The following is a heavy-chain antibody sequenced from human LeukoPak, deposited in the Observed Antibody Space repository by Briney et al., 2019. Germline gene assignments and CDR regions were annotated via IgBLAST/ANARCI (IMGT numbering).Heavy chain of an antibody. CDR1: GFTFSSYW. V-gene: IGHV3-74*01. Sequence: GGSLRLSCAASGFTFSSYWMHWVRQAPGKGLVWVSRINSDGSSTTYADSVKGRFTISRDNAKNTLYLQMNSLRPDDTAVYYCARGRGLGEFAVASFDSWGQGTLVTVSP. J-gene: IGHJ4*02. D-gene: IGHD3-10*01. CDR2: INSDGSST. CDR3: ARGRGLGEFAVASFDS.